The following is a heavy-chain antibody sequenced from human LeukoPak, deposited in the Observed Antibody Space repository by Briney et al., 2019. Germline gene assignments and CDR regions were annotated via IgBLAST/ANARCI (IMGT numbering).Heavy chain of an antibody. J-gene: IGHJ4*02. CDR3: AKGAYDYIEMGYFDY. Sequence: GGSLRLSCEASGFSISNAAMSWVRQAPGKGLEWVSLIVASSGFTFYADSVKGRFTISRDSSKNTLYLQMNSLRAEDMAVYYCAKGAYDYIEMGYFDYWGQGTMVTVSS. CDR1: GFSISNAA. CDR2: IVASSGFT. V-gene: IGHV3-23*01. D-gene: IGHD5-12*01.